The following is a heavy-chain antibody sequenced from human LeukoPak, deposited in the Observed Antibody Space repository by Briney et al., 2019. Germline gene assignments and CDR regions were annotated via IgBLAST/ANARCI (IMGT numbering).Heavy chain of an antibody. CDR2: IYHSGST. Sequence: SETLSLTCTVSGYSISSGYYWGWIRQPPGKGLEWIGSIYHSGSTNYNPSLKSRVTMSVDTSKNQFSLKLSSVTAADTAVYYCARAGWYGLYFDYWGQGTLVTVSS. J-gene: IGHJ4*02. D-gene: IGHD6-19*01. V-gene: IGHV4-38-2*02. CDR1: GYSISSGYY. CDR3: ARAGWYGLYFDY.